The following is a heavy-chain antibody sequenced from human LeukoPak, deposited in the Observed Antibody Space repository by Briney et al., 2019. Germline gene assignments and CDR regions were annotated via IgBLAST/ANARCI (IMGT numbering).Heavy chain of an antibody. V-gene: IGHV4-59*01. CDR2: IYYSGST. CDR3: ARGHGGYYWYFDL. CDR1: GGSISSYY. D-gene: IGHD4-23*01. J-gene: IGHJ2*01. Sequence: SETLSLTCTVSGGSISSYYWSWIRQPPGKGLEWIGYIYYSGSTNYNPSLKSRVTISVDTSKNQFSLKLSSVTAADTAVYYCARGHGGYYWYFDLWGRGTLVTVSS.